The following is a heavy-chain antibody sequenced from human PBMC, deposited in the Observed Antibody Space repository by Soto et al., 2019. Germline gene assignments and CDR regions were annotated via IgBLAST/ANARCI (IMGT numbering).Heavy chain of an antibody. D-gene: IGHD3-3*01. CDR2: ISYDGSNK. J-gene: IGHJ3*01. Sequence: GGSLRLSCAASGFTFSSYGMHWVRQAPGKGLEWVAVISYDGSNKYYADSVKGRFTISRDNSKNTLYLQMNSLRAEDTAVYYCAKDWRDGNAFDVWGQGTMVTVSS. CDR3: AKDWRDGNAFDV. CDR1: GFTFSSYG. V-gene: IGHV3-30*18.